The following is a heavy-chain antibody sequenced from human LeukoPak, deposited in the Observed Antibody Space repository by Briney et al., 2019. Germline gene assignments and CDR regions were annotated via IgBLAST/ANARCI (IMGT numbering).Heavy chain of an antibody. Sequence: ASVKVSCMVSGNTLSELSMHWVRQAPGKGLEWMGGVDPEDDKNIYAQQFQGRVTMTEDTSTDTAYMELSNLRSEDTAVYYCATDHQWQLLGYWGQGTLVTVSS. D-gene: IGHD6-19*01. V-gene: IGHV1-24*01. J-gene: IGHJ4*02. CDR1: GNTLSELS. CDR2: VDPEDDKN. CDR3: ATDHQWQLLGY.